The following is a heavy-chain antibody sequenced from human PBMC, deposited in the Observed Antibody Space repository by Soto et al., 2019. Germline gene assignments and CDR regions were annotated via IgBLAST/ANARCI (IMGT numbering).Heavy chain of an antibody. CDR1: GDSITGSY. Sequence: SETLSLTCTVSGDSITGSYWSWIRQPPGKTLEWIGYIYHSGTTTYNPSLKSRVSISVDTSKNQFSLRLTSAIAADTAVYYCARDMPYAAGSLAGCDYWGQGIQVTVPQ. D-gene: IGHD1-26*01. V-gene: IGHV4-59*01. J-gene: IGHJ4*02. CDR3: ARDMPYAAGSLAGCDY. CDR2: IYHSGTT.